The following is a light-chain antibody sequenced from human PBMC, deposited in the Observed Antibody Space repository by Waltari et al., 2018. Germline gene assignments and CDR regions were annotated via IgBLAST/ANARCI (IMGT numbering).Light chain of an antibody. V-gene: IGKV3-15*01. J-gene: IGKJ2*01. Sequence: EIVVTQSPATLSVSPGERATLYGRASQSIGDNLAWYQQKPGQAPKLLIFSASARLPGIPDRFSGSGSGTQFTLTISSLQSEDFAVYYCQQCYDWPPYTFGQGTKLEI. CDR3: QQCYDWPPYT. CDR1: QSIGDN. CDR2: SAS.